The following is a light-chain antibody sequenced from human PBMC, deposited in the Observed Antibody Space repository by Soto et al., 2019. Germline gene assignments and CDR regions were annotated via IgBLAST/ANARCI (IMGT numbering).Light chain of an antibody. Sequence: DIVMTQSPDSLAVSLGERATINCKSSQSVLYSSNNKNYLAWYQQKPGQPPKLLIYWASTRESGVPDRFSGSGSETDFTLTISSLQAEDVAVYYGQQYYDTPQTFGQGTKVEIK. CDR1: QSVLYSSNNKNY. J-gene: IGKJ1*01. CDR3: QQYYDTPQT. V-gene: IGKV4-1*01. CDR2: WAS.